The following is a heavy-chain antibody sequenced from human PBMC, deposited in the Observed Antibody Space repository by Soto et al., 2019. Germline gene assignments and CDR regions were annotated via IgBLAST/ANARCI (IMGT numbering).Heavy chain of an antibody. CDR3: ARLRIYCSITSCYAFDY. CDR1: GYTFTSYA. D-gene: IGHD2-2*01. CDR2: INAGNGNT. Sequence: ASVKVSCKASGYTFTSYAMHWVRQAPGQRLEWMGWINAGNGNTKYSQKFQGRVTFARDTSASTAYMELSSLRSDDTVVYYCARLRIYCSITSCYAFDYWGQGTLVTVSS. V-gene: IGHV1-3*01. J-gene: IGHJ4*02.